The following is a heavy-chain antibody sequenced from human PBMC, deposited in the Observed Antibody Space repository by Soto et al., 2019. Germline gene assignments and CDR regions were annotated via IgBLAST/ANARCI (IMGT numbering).Heavy chain of an antibody. J-gene: IGHJ4*02. CDR3: GKILVGATGHTDADS. Sequence: SETMSLTCIVSGGSVYSNGHYWGWIRQPPEKGLEWIGSIDNNGVTNYNSSLKSRVTISRDTSKNQFSLRLTSVTAADTAVYYCGKILVGATGHTDADSWGPGTLVTVSS. CDR1: GGSVYSNGHY. V-gene: IGHV4-39*01. CDR2: IDNNGVT. D-gene: IGHD2-15*01.